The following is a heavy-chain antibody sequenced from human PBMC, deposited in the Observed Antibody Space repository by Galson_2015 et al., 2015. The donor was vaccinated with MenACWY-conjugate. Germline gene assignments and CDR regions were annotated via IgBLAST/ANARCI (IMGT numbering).Heavy chain of an antibody. V-gene: IGHV5-51*01. J-gene: IGHJ6*02. CDR2: ISPGDSNT. D-gene: IGHD1-26*01. CDR1: GYYFTSYW. Sequence: QSGAEVKQPGESLKVSCKGSGYYFTSYWIAWVRQIPGKGLEWMGLISPGDSNTRYSPSFQGQVTISADKSISTAYLQWSSLKASDTAMYYCVRHPPGGRGMDVWGQGTTVTVSS. CDR3: VRHPPGGRGMDV.